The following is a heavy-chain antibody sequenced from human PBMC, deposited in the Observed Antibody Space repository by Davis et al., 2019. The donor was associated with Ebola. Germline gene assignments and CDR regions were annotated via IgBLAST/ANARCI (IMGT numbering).Heavy chain of an antibody. D-gene: IGHD1-1*01. V-gene: IGHV3-21*06. CDR1: GFTFSNAW. Sequence: GGSLRLSCAASGFTFSNAWMSWVRQAPGKGLEWVSSISSSSSYIYYADSVKGRFTISRDNVKNILYLQMNSLRAEDTAVYYCAQSTIGGQGTLVTVSS. CDR3: AQSTI. J-gene: IGHJ4*02. CDR2: ISSSSSYI.